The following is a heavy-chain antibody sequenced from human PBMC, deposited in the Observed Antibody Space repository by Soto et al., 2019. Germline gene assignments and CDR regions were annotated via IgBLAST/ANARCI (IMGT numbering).Heavy chain of an antibody. CDR1: GFTFSSYS. V-gene: IGHV3-21*01. J-gene: IGHJ6*03. CDR3: ARVNYGDSGAIYYYYMDV. D-gene: IGHD4-17*01. CDR2: ISSSSSYI. Sequence: PGGSVRLSCAASGFTFSSYSMNWVRQAPGKGLEWVSSISSSSSYIYYADSVKGRFTISRDNAKNSLYLQMNSLRAEDTAVYYCARVNYGDSGAIYYYYMDVWGKGTKVTVSS.